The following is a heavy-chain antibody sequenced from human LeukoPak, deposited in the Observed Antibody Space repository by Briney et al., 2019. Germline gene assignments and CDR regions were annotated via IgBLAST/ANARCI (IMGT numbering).Heavy chain of an antibody. CDR2: VRSGGST. V-gene: IGHV4-59*01. CDR1: GGSISTNY. Sequence: SETLSLTCTVSGGSISTNYWSWIRQPPGKGLEWIGFVRSGGSTNYNPSLKSRVTISVDTSKNQFSLKLSSVTAADTAVYYCASSLGEHCSSTSCYGGYVDYWGQGTLVTVSS. CDR3: ASSLGEHCSSTSCYGGYVDY. J-gene: IGHJ4*02. D-gene: IGHD2-2*01.